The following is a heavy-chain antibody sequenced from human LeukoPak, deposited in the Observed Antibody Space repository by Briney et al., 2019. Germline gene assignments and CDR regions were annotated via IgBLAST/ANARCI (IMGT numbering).Heavy chain of an antibody. Sequence: GGSLRLSCEASGFTFSNAWMSWVRQAPGKGLEWVGRIKSKTDGGTTDYAAPVKGRFTTSRDDSKNTLYLQMNSLKTEDTAVYYCTTDYEWELPDYWGQGTLVTVSS. CDR1: GFTFSNAW. CDR2: IKSKTDGGTT. D-gene: IGHD1-26*01. J-gene: IGHJ4*02. V-gene: IGHV3-15*01. CDR3: TTDYEWELPDY.